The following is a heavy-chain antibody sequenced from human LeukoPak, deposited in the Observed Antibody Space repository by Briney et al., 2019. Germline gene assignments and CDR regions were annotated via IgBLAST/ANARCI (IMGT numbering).Heavy chain of an antibody. CDR2: IYYSGST. D-gene: IGHD3-10*01. CDR3: ARHWGSGSYLPDY. V-gene: IGHV4-59*08. Sequence: SETLSLTRTVSGGSISSYYWSWIRQPPGKGLEWIGYIYYSGSTNYNPSLKSRVTISLDKSRNEFSLKLSSVTATDTAVYYCARHWGSGSYLPDYWGQGTLVTVSS. CDR1: GGSISSYY. J-gene: IGHJ4*02.